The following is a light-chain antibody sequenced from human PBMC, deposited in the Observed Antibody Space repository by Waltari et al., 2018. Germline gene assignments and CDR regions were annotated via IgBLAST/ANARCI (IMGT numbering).Light chain of an antibody. J-gene: IGKJ1*01. V-gene: IGKV3-11*01. CDR2: DTS. CDR3: QERYNWPRT. CDR1: QSVSAY. Sequence: EIVLTQSPATLSLSPGERATLSCRASQSVSAYLAWYQQRPGQAPRLLIYDTSNRATGIPSLFSVSSSGIVFTLTISSLEPADFAFYYCQERYNWPRTFGQGTNMKIK.